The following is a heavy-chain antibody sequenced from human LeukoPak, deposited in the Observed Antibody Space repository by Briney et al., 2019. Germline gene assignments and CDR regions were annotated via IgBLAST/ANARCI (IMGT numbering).Heavy chain of an antibody. CDR2: MYYSGST. CDR3: ARDLSSYFDY. D-gene: IGHD2-2*01. Sequence: SETLSLTCTVSGGSISSYYWSWIRQPPGKGLEWIGYMYYSGSTNYNPSLKSRVNISVETSKNQFSLKLSSVTAADTAVYYCARDLSSYFDYWGQGTLVTVSS. V-gene: IGHV4-59*01. CDR1: GGSISSYY. J-gene: IGHJ4*02.